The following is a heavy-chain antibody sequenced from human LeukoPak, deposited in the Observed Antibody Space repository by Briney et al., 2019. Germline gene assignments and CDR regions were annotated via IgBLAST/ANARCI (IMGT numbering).Heavy chain of an antibody. J-gene: IGHJ3*02. CDR1: GGSMNSYY. CDR3: ARQPANTAAFDI. Sequence: PSETLSLTCSVSGGSMNSYYWSWIRQAPGKGLEWIGYIFYTGGEINYNRSLKSLLTISVDTSKNQFSLMLASVTAADTAVYYCARQPANTAAFDIWALGTMVTVS. V-gene: IGHV4-59*08. D-gene: IGHD5-18*01. CDR2: IFYTGGEI.